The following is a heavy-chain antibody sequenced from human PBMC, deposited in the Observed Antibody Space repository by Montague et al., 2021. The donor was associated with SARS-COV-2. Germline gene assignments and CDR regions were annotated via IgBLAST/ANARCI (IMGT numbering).Heavy chain of an antibody. CDR2: ISNVGSNT. J-gene: IGHJ4*02. CDR1: GFNFSYA. D-gene: IGHD1-26*01. CDR3: ARESGSFHDGGYFDY. Sequence: SLRLSCAASGFNFSYAMHWVRQAPGKGPDWVALISNVGSNTHYADSVKGRFTISRDNSKSTLYLQVNSLRAEDTAVYYCARESGSFHDGGYFDYWGQGSLVTVSS. V-gene: IGHV3-30*04.